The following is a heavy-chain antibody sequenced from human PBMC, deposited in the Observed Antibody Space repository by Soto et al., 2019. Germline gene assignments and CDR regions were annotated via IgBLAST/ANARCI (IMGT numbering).Heavy chain of an antibody. J-gene: IGHJ4*02. Sequence: EVQLVESGGGLVQPGGSLRLSCAASGFTVSSNYMSWVRQAPGKGLEWVSVIYSGGSTYYADSVKVRFTIARHNSKNTLYLQMNSLRAEDTAVYYCARISSYGYSYYFDYWGQGTLVTVSS. CDR1: GFTVSSNY. V-gene: IGHV3-53*04. CDR3: ARISSYGYSYYFDY. CDR2: IYSGGST. D-gene: IGHD5-18*01.